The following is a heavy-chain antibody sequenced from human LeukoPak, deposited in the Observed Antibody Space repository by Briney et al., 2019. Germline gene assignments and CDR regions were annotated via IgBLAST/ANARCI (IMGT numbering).Heavy chain of an antibody. CDR3: AKTGYSSSWYLVQH. CDR2: ISYDGSNK. D-gene: IGHD6-13*01. V-gene: IGHV3-30*18. Sequence: GGSLRLSCAASGFTFSSYGMHWVRQAPGKGLEWVAVISYDGSNKYYADSVKGRFTISRDNSKDTLYLQMNSLRAEDTAVYYCAKTGYSSSWYLVQHWGQGTLVTVSS. CDR1: GFTFSSYG. J-gene: IGHJ1*01.